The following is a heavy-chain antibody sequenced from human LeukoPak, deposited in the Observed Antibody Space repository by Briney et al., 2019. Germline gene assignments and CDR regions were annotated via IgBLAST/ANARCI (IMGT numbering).Heavy chain of an antibody. CDR3: ARDRPYALPAASDAFDI. V-gene: IGHV1-18*01. Sequence: ASVKVSCKASGYTFTSYGISWVRQAPGQGLEWMGWISAYNGNTNYAQKLQGRVTMTTDTSTSTAYMELRSLRSDDTAVYYCARDRPYALPAASDAFDIWGQGTMVTVSS. CDR1: GYTFTSYG. D-gene: IGHD2-2*01. J-gene: IGHJ3*02. CDR2: ISAYNGNT.